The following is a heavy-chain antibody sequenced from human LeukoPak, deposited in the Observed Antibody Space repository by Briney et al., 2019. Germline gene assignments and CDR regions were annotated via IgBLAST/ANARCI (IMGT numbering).Heavy chain of an antibody. J-gene: IGHJ4*02. V-gene: IGHV4-34*01. CDR3: AILPSREGYHYVSRDY. Sequence: SETLSLTCAVYGGSFSGYYWSWIRQPPGKGLEWIGEINHSGSTNYNPSLKSRGPISVGTSKNQFSLKLSSVTAADSAVYYCAILPSREGYHYVSRDYWGQGTLVTVSS. CDR2: INHSGST. CDR1: GGSFSGYY. D-gene: IGHD5-24*01.